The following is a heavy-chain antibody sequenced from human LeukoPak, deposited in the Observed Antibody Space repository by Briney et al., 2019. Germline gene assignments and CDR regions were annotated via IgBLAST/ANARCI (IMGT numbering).Heavy chain of an antibody. CDR3: ARDQYYFDY. V-gene: IGHV6-1*01. CDR1: GHSFSSNSAA. CDR2: TYYRSKWYN. Sequence: SQTLSLSCAISGHSFSSNSAAWSWIRQSPSRGLEWLGRTYYRSKWYNDYAVSVKSLITINPDTSKNQFSLQLNSVTPEDTAVYYCARDQYYFDYWGQGTLVTVSS. J-gene: IGHJ4*02.